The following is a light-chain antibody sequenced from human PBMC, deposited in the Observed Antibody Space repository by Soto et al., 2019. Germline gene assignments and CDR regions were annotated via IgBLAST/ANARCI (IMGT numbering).Light chain of an antibody. Sequence: QSVLTQPPSASVSPGQSVTISCTGTSSDVGGYNYVSWYQQHPGKASKLMIYEVSKRPSGVPDRFSGSKSGNTASLTVSGLQAEDEADYYCSSYAGSNNVFGTGTKVTVL. CDR3: SSYAGSNNV. CDR1: SSDVGGYNY. J-gene: IGLJ1*01. V-gene: IGLV2-8*01. CDR2: EVS.